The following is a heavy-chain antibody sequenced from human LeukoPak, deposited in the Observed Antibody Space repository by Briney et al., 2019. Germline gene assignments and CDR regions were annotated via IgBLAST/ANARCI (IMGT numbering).Heavy chain of an antibody. J-gene: IGHJ6*02. Sequence: PGGSLRLPCAASGFTVSSNYMSWVRQAPGKGLEWVSVIYSGGSTYYADSVKGRFTISRDNSKNTLYLQMNSLRAEDTAVYYRARAPAYYDFWSGYSRDYYGMDVWGQGTTVTVSS. V-gene: IGHV3-66*02. CDR3: ARAPAYYDFWSGYSRDYYGMDV. CDR1: GFTVSSNY. CDR2: IYSGGST. D-gene: IGHD3-3*01.